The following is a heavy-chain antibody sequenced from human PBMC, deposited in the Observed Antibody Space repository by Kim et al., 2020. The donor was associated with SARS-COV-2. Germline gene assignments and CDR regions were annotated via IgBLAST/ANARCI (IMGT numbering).Heavy chain of an antibody. CDR3: ARGLWVDLYGDYLLGRFYYGMDV. CDR1: GYTFTSYD. J-gene: IGHJ6*02. CDR2: MNPNSGNT. V-gene: IGHV1-8*01. D-gene: IGHD4-17*01. Sequence: ASVKVSCKASGYTFTSYDINWVRQATGQGLEWMGWMNPNSGNTGYAQKFQGRVTMTRNTSISTAYMELSSLRSEDTAVYYCARGLWVDLYGDYLLGRFYYGMDVWGQGTTVTVSS.